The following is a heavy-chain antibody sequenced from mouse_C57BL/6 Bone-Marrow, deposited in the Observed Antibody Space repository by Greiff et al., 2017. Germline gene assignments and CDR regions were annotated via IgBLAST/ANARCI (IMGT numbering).Heavy chain of an antibody. CDR1: GYAFSSSW. D-gene: IGHD1-1*01. CDR3: ARYGSSYYWYFDV. V-gene: IGHV1-82*01. Sequence: VQLQQSGPELVKPGASVKISCKASGYAFSSSWMNWVKQRPGTGLEWIGRIYPGDGDTNYNGKFKGKATLTADKSSSTAYMQLSSLTSEDSAVYFCARYGSSYYWYFDVWGTGTTVTVSS. J-gene: IGHJ1*03. CDR2: IYPGDGDT.